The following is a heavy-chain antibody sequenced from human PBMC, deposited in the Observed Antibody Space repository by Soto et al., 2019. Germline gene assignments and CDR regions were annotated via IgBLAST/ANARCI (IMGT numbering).Heavy chain of an antibody. J-gene: IGHJ6*02. CDR2: IYPGDSDT. CDR1: GYSFTSYW. CDR3: ARLQQQLVLYYYGMDV. D-gene: IGHD6-13*01. V-gene: IGHV5-51*01. Sequence: GESLKISCKGSGYSFTSYWIGWVRQMPGKDLEWMGIIYPGDSDTRYSPSFQGQVTISADKSISTAYPQWSSLKASDTAMYYCARLQQQLVLYYYGMDVWGQGTTVTVSS.